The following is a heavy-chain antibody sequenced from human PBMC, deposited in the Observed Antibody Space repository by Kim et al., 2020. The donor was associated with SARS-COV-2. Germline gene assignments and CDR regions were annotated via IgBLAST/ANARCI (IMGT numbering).Heavy chain of an antibody. D-gene: IGHD3-16*02. CDR1: GVSITNSYYY. CDR2: RLYTGVT. V-gene: IGHV4-39*01. CDR3: VGHHDGSRYAY. J-gene: IGHJ1*01. Sequence: SETLSLTCSVSGVSITNSYYYWGWVRQSPGKGLEWIGTRLYTGVTYFHPSLRSRATISVDTARDQFSLRLTSVTAADTAMFYCVGHHDGSRYAYWGQGTLVTVSS.